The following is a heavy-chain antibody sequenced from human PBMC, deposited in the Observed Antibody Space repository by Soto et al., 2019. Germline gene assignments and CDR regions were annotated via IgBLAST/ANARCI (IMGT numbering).Heavy chain of an antibody. CDR3: ARSGEQLVAFDI. D-gene: IGHD6-6*01. J-gene: IGHJ3*02. V-gene: IGHV6-1*01. CDR2: TYYRSKWYN. Sequence: SQTLSLTCALSGDSASSNSAAWNWIRQSPSRGLEWLGRTYYRSKWYNDYAVSVKSRITINPDTSKNQFSLHLNSVTPEDTAVYYCARSGEQLVAFDIWGQGTMVTVSS. CDR1: GDSASSNSAA.